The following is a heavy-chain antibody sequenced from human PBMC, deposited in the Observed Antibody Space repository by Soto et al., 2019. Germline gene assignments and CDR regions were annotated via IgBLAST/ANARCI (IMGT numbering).Heavy chain of an antibody. Sequence: EVQLLESGGGLVQPGGSLRLSCAASGFTFSSYAMSWVRQAPGKGLEWVSAISGSGGSTYYADSVKGRFTISRDNSKNTLYLQMHSLRAEDTAVYYCASQGSYCSGGSCYMRYYGMDVWGQGTTVTVSS. CDR2: ISGSGGST. J-gene: IGHJ6*02. CDR1: GFTFSSYA. D-gene: IGHD2-15*01. CDR3: ASQGSYCSGGSCYMRYYGMDV. V-gene: IGHV3-23*01.